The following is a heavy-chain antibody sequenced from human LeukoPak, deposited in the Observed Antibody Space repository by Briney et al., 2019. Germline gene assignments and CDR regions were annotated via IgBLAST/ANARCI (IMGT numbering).Heavy chain of an antibody. CDR1: GFTVSSNY. V-gene: IGHV3-53*01. Sequence: PGGSLRLSCAASGFTVSSNYMSWVRQAPGKGLEWVSVIYSGGSTYYADSVKGRFTISRDNSKNTLYLQMNSLRAEDTAVYYCARGIAAAGAYYYYYMDVWGKGTTVTVSS. CDR2: IYSGGST. D-gene: IGHD6-13*01. J-gene: IGHJ6*03. CDR3: ARGIAAAGAYYYYYMDV.